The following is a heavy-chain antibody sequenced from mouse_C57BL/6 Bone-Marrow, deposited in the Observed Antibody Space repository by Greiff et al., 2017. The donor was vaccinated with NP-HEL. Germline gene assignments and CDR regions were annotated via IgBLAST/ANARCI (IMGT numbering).Heavy chain of an antibody. V-gene: IGHV5-6*02. CDR1: GFTFSSYG. CDR3: ARRAYYSNYGAMDY. D-gene: IGHD2-5*01. Sequence: EVKLMESGGDLVKPGGSLKLSCAASGFTFSSYGMSWVRQTPDKRLEWVATISSGGSYTYYPDSVKGRFTISRDNAKNTLYLQMSSLKSEDTAMYYCARRAYYSNYGAMDYWGQGTSVTVSS. CDR2: ISSGGSYT. J-gene: IGHJ4*01.